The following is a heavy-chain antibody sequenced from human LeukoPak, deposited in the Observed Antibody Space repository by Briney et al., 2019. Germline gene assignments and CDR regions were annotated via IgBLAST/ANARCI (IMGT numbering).Heavy chain of an antibody. J-gene: IGHJ4*02. CDR1: GFTFSRYE. Sequence: GGSLRLSCAASGFTFSRYEMNWVRQAPEKGLEWISYIHSSGSAIYYADSVKGRFTISRDNAKNSLSLQMNSLRAEDTAVYYCARDGGEWELDYWGQGTLVTVSS. CDR3: ARDGGEWELDY. V-gene: IGHV3-48*03. CDR2: IHSSGSAI. D-gene: IGHD1-26*01.